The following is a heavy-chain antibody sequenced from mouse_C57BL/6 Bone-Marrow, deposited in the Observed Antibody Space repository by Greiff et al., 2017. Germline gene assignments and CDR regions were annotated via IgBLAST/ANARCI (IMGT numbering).Heavy chain of an antibody. CDR3: TTGWLLPLDFDV. CDR1: GFNIKDDY. CDR2: IDPENGDT. D-gene: IGHD2-3*01. J-gene: IGHJ1*03. Sequence: EVQLQQSGAELVRPGASVKLSCTASGFNIKDDYMHWVKQRPEQGLELIGWIDPENGDTEYASKFQGKATITADTSSNTAYLQLSSLTSEDTAVYYCTTGWLLPLDFDVWGTGTTVTVSS. V-gene: IGHV14-4*01.